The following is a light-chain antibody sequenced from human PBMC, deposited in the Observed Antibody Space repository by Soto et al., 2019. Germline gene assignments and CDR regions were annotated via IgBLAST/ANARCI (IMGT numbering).Light chain of an antibody. J-gene: IGKJ1*01. Sequence: EIVMTQSPATLSVSPGERATLSCRASQSISSNVAWFQQKPGQTPRLLIYGASRRATGIPARFSGSGSGTEFTLSISSLQSEDFAVYYCQHSGHGPRTFGQGTKVEVK. CDR3: QHSGHGPRT. CDR2: GAS. V-gene: IGKV3-15*01. CDR1: QSISSN.